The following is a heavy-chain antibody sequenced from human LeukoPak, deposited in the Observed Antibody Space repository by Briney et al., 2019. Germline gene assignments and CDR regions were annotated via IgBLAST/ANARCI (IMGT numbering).Heavy chain of an antibody. CDR3: ARVLSSGALPDY. CDR2: IYSTRST. V-gene: IGHV4-59*01. D-gene: IGHD3-10*01. J-gene: IGHJ4*02. Sequence: GYIYSTRSTNYNPSLKSRLTISVDTSNNHFSLKLSSVTAADTAVYYCARVLSSGALPDYSGQGTLVTVSS.